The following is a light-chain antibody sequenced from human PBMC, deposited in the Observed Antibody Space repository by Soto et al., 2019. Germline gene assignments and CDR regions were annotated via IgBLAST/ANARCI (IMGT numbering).Light chain of an antibody. Sequence: EIVMTQSPATLSVSPGERATLSCRASQSVNIYLAWYQQKPGQAPRLLIYDASNRATGIPARFSGRGYGTDFNNTISSLEPEDFAVYYCQQRSNWPLTFGGGNKVDI. V-gene: IGKV3-11*01. CDR2: DAS. CDR1: QSVNIY. J-gene: IGKJ4*01. CDR3: QQRSNWPLT.